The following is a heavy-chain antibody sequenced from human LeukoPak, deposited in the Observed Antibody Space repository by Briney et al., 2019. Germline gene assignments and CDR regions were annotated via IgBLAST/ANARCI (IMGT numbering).Heavy chain of an antibody. V-gene: IGHV3-73*01. CDR3: TRRLNYYDSSGSDY. J-gene: IGHJ4*02. Sequence: PGGSLRLSCAASGFTFGGSAMHWVRQASGKGLEWVGRIRSKANSYATAYAASVKGRFTISRDDSKNTAYLQMNSLKTEDTAVYYCTRRLNYYDSSGSDYWGQGTLVTVSS. CDR2: IRSKANSYAT. D-gene: IGHD3-22*01. CDR1: GFTFGGSA.